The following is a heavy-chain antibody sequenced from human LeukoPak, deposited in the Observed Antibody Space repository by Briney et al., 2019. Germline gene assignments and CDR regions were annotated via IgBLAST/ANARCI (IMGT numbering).Heavy chain of an antibody. J-gene: IGHJ5*02. V-gene: IGHV5-51*01. Sequence: GASLQISCKASGYTFTNYWIGWVRPLPGKGLEWMGTIYPGDSDTRYSPSFQGQVTISADKSINTAYLQWSSLRASDSAMYYCARRAYSHEWFDPWGQGTLVTVSS. D-gene: IGHD5-12*01. CDR3: ARRAYSHEWFDP. CDR1: GYTFTNYW. CDR2: IYPGDSDT.